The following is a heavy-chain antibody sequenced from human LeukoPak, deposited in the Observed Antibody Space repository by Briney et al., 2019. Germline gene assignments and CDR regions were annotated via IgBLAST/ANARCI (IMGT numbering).Heavy chain of an antibody. CDR2: INPNSGGT. J-gene: IGHJ4*02. CDR1: GYTFTGYC. Sequence: ASVKVSCKASGYTFTGYCMHWVRQASGQGLEWMGWINPNSGGTNYAQKFQGRVTMTRDTSISTAYMELSRLRSDDTAVYYCARLTGGEYFDYWGQGTLVTVSS. CDR3: ARLTGGEYFDY. V-gene: IGHV1-2*02.